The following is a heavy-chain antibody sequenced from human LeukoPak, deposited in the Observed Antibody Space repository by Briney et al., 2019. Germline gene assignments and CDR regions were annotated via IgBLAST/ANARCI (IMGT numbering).Heavy chain of an antibody. CDR1: GYTFTSYG. CDR2: ISAYNGNT. J-gene: IGHJ5*02. CDR3: ARDRRDDIVVVPAAMGT. V-gene: IGHV1-18*01. Sequence: ASVKVSCKASGYTFTSYGISWVRQAPGQGLEWMGWISAYNGNTNYAQKLQGRVTMTTDTSTSTAYMELRSLRSDDTAVYYCARDRRDDIVVVPAAMGTWGQGTLVTVSS. D-gene: IGHD2-2*01.